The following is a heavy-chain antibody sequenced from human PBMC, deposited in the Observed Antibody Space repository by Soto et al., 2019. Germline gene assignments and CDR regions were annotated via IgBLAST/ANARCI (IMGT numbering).Heavy chain of an antibody. Sequence: QVQLQQWGAGLLKPSETLSLNCAVTGGSLNGYYWSWIRQPPGKGLEWIGEVKDGGHTNYSPSLRGRVTISSDTSNNQFSLRLNSVSASDTGVYYCARGQEGVVATHWDQGSLVTVSS. CDR2: VKDGGHT. V-gene: IGHV4-34*01. CDR3: ARGQEGVVATH. CDR1: GGSLNGYY. D-gene: IGHD5-12*01. J-gene: IGHJ4*02.